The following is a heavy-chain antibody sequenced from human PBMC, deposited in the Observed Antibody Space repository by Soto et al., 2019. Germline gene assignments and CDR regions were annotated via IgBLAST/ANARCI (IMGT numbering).Heavy chain of an antibody. V-gene: IGHV3-30-3*01. D-gene: IGHD5-12*01. J-gene: IGHJ4*02. CDR2: ISYDGSNK. CDR3: ARDMGRDGYNNFDY. CDR1: GFTFSSYA. Sequence: GGSLRLSCAASGFTFSSYAMHWVRQAPGKGLEWVAVISYDGSNKYYADSVKGRFTISRDNSKNTLYLQMNSLRAEDTAVYYCARDMGRDGYNNFDYWGQGT.